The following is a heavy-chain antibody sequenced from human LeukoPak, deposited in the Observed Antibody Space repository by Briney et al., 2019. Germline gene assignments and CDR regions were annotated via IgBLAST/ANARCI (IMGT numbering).Heavy chain of an antibody. CDR1: GFTVSSNS. Sequence: PGGSLRLSCTVSGFTVSSNSMSWVRQAPGKGLEWVSFIYSDNTHYSDSVRGRFIISRDSSKSTLYLQMNSLRAEDTAVYYCAKGGAQVGGQGTLVTVSS. D-gene: IGHD1-26*01. CDR2: IYSDNT. V-gene: IGHV3-53*01. J-gene: IGHJ4*02. CDR3: AKGGAQV.